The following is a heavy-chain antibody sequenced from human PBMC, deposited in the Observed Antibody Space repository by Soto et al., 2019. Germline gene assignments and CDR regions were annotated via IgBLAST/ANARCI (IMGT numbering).Heavy chain of an antibody. Sequence: EVQLVESGGGLVQPGGSLRLSCTVSGLTFTTYNFNWVRQAPGKGLEWISFINPGSTTRHYADSVKGRFTISRDNAKNSLYLQMNILTDADAAVYYCVIAWKGNSYGYVYWGQGTRVTVSS. V-gene: IGHV3-48*02. CDR1: GLTFTTYN. D-gene: IGHD5-18*01. J-gene: IGHJ4*02. CDR3: VIAWKGNSYGYVY. CDR2: INPGSTTR.